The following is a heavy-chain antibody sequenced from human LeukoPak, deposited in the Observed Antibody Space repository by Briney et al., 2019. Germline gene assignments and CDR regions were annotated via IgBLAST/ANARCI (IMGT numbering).Heavy chain of an antibody. CDR1: GGTFSSYA. Sequence: SVKVSCKASGGTFSSYAISWVRQAPGQGLEWMGGIIPIFGTANYAQKFQGRVTITADESTSTAYMELSSLRSEDTAVYYCARLQAPQHGDYAPGLDYWGQGTLVTVSS. CDR3: ARLQAPQHGDYAPGLDY. V-gene: IGHV1-69*13. CDR2: IIPIFGTA. D-gene: IGHD4-17*01. J-gene: IGHJ4*02.